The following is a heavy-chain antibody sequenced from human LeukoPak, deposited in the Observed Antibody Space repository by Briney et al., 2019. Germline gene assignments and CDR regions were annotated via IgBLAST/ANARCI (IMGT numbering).Heavy chain of an antibody. V-gene: IGHV1-18*01. CDR3: ARGEGIAAAGTTDY. CDR2: ISAYNGNT. CDR1: GGTFSSYG. Sequence: ASVKVSCKASGGTFSSYGISWVRQAPGQGLEWMGWISAYNGNTNYAQKLQGRVTMTTDTSTGTAYMELRSLRSDDTAVYYCARGEGIAAAGTTDYWGQGTLVTVSS. D-gene: IGHD6-13*01. J-gene: IGHJ4*02.